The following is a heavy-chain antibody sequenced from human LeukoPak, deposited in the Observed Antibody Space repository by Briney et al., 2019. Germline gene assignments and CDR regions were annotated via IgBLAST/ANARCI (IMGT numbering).Heavy chain of an antibody. D-gene: IGHD4-17*01. CDR2: IYTSGST. CDR3: ARDLDTTVTMKGMDV. J-gene: IGHJ6*04. Sequence: SETLSLTCTVSGGSISSYYWSWIRQPAGKGLEWIGRIYTSGSTNYNPSLKSRVTMSVDTSKNQFSLKLSSVTAADTAVYYCARDLDTTVTMKGMDVWGKGTTVTVSS. V-gene: IGHV4-4*07. CDR1: GGSISSYY.